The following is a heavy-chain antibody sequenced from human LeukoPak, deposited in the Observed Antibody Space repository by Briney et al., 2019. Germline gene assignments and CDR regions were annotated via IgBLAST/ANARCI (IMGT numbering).Heavy chain of an antibody. D-gene: IGHD6-19*01. V-gene: IGHV3-21*01. CDR1: GFTFSRCT. Sequence: GGSLRLSCAASGFTFSRCTMNWVRQAPGKGLEWVSSISSSSSYIYYADSVKGRFTISRDNAKNSLYLQMNSLRAEDTAVYYCAQGGKIAVAGTRSPQYFQHWGQGTLVTVSS. CDR3: AQGGKIAVAGTRSPQYFQH. CDR2: ISSSSSYI. J-gene: IGHJ1*01.